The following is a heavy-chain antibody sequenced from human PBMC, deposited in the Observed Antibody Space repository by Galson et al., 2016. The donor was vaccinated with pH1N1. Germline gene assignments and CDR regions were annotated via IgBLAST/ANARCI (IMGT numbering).Heavy chain of an antibody. V-gene: IGHV3-23*01. J-gene: IGHJ3*02. CDR2: ISASGANT. D-gene: IGHD3-3*01. Sequence: SLRLSCAASGFTFNIFAMSWVRQAPGKGPEWVSSISASGANTNYADPVKGRFTISRDNSKKTVFLQVNSLRAEDTAVYYCARPTAIFGVFVPFAPFDIWGQGTMVTVSS. CDR1: GFTFNIFA. CDR3: ARPTAIFGVFVPFAPFDI.